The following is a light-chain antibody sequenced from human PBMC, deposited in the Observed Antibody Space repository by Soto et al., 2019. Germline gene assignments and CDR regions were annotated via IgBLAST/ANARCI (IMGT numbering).Light chain of an antibody. Sequence: EIVLTQSPATLSLSPGERATLSCRASQSVSSYLAWYQQKPGQAPRLLIYGASTRATGISARFSGGGSGTDFTLTISSLEPEDFAVYFCQQRSSWPLTFGQGTRLEIK. V-gene: IGKV3-11*01. CDR3: QQRSSWPLT. CDR1: QSVSSY. CDR2: GAS. J-gene: IGKJ5*01.